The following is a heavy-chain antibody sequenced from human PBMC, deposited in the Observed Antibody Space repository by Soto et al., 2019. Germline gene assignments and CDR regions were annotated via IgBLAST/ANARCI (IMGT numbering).Heavy chain of an antibody. V-gene: IGHV4-31*03. D-gene: IGHD2-21*01. Sequence: PSETLSLTCSVSGASLDSGNYYCIGIGQFPGKGLEWIGHIYVTGAVDYNPSLRDRITISQDTSERQFSLNLRLVTAADTAVYYCARLRIATNNYKWFDPWGQGTLVTVSS. CDR2: IYVTGAV. CDR1: GASLDSGNYY. CDR3: ARLRIATNNYKWFDP. J-gene: IGHJ5*02.